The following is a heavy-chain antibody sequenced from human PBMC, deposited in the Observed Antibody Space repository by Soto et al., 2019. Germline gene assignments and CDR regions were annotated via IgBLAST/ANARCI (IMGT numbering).Heavy chain of an antibody. J-gene: IGHJ3*02. CDR3: ARGYYYDMGAFDI. V-gene: IGHV3-7*05. D-gene: IGHD3-22*01. CDR1: GFTFSSYW. Sequence: GGSLSLSCAASGFTFSSYWMSWVRQAPGKGLEWVANIKQDGSGKYYVDSVKGRFTISRDNAKNSLYLQMNSLRAEDTAVYYCARGYYYDMGAFDIWGQGTMVTVSS. CDR2: IKQDGSGK.